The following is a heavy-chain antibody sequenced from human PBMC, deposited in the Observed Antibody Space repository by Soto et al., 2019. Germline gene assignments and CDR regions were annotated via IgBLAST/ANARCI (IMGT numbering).Heavy chain of an antibody. Sequence: EVQLVESGGGLVQPGGSLRLSCAASGFTVSSNYTSWVRQAPGKGLEWVSVIYSGGRTYYADSVKGRFNISIDSSKHTLYLQMNCLRAEDTAVYYCARIVVVVSYFEYWGQGTLVSVSS. V-gene: IGHV3-66*01. CDR3: ARIVVVVSYFEY. CDR2: IYSGGRT. J-gene: IGHJ4*02. CDR1: GFTVSSNY. D-gene: IGHD2-21*01.